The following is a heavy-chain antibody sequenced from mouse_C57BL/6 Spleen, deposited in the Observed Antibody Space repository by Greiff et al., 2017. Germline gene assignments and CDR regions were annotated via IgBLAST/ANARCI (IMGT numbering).Heavy chain of an antibody. CDR3: ARPPGSNFPWYFGV. Sequence: VQLVESDAELVKPGASVKISCKVSGYTFTDHTIHWMKQRPEQGLEWIGFIYPRDGSTKYNEKFKGKATLTADKSSSTAYMQLNSLTSEDAAVYFCARPPGSNFPWYFGVWGTGTTVTVSS. CDR2: IYPRDGST. V-gene: IGHV1-78*01. J-gene: IGHJ1*03. CDR1: GYTFTDHT. D-gene: IGHD1-1*01.